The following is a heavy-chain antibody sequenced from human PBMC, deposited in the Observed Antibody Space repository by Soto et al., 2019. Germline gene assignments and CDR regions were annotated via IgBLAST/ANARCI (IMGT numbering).Heavy chain of an antibody. CDR1: GFTVSSYS. V-gene: IGHV3-21*01. D-gene: IGHD3-10*01. CDR3: ARDSNYGSGSYYRQNWFDP. J-gene: IGHJ5*02. CDR2: ISSSSSYI. Sequence: EVQLVESGGGLVKPGGSLRLSCAASGFTVSSYSMNWVRQAPGKGLEWVSSISSSSSYIYYADSVKGRFTLSKDNAKNSLYLQMNSLRAEDTAVYYCARDSNYGSGSYYRQNWFDPWGQGTLVTVSS.